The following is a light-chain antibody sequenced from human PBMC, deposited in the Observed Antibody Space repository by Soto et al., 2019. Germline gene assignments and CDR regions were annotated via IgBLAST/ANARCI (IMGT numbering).Light chain of an antibody. CDR1: KTIGNY. CDR3: QHIYSPPHT. V-gene: IGKV1-39*01. CDR2: AAS. Sequence: DIQMTQSPSSLSASVGDRVNITCRASKTIGNYLNWYRQKPGKAPKVLIYAASNLETGVPSRFSGSGSGTDFPLTISSLQPEDFATYYCQHIYSPPHTFGQGTRLEI. J-gene: IGKJ5*01.